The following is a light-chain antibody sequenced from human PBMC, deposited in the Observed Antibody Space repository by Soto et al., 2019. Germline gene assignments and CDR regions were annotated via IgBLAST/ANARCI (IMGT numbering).Light chain of an antibody. CDR3: QVWDSSIVV. Sequence: SYELTQPLSVSVALGQTAMITCGGNNIGSKNVHWYQQKPGQAPVLVIYRDSNRPSGIPERFSGSNSGNTATLTISRAQAGDEADYYCQVWDSSIVVFGGGTKLTVL. CDR2: RDS. J-gene: IGLJ2*01. V-gene: IGLV3-9*01. CDR1: NIGSKN.